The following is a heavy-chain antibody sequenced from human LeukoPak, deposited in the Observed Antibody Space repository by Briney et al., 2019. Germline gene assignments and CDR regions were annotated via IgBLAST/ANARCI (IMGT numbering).Heavy chain of an antibody. CDR3: ARDLGTPGTNFDY. Sequence: PGGSLRLFCAVSGFTFSSYDMNWVRQAPGKGLECVSYNNSGDSTIYYADSVKGRFTISRDNAKNSLYLQVNSLRAEDTAVYYCARDLGTPGTNFDYWGQGTLVTVSS. V-gene: IGHV3-48*03. CDR1: GFTFSSYD. J-gene: IGHJ4*02. D-gene: IGHD1-1*01. CDR2: NNSGDSTI.